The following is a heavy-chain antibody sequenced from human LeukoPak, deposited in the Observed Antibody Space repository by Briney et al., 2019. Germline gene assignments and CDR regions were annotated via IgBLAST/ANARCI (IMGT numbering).Heavy chain of an antibody. CDR3: ATDSLCSSTSCYFDWYFDL. D-gene: IGHD2-2*01. Sequence: GASVKVSCKASGYTFTDYYMHWVQQAPGKGLEWMGRVDPEDGETIYAEKFQGRVTITADTSTDTAYMELSNLRSEDTAVYYCATDSLCSSTSCYFDWYFDLWGRGTLVTVSS. CDR2: VDPEDGET. CDR1: GYTFTDYY. V-gene: IGHV1-69-2*01. J-gene: IGHJ2*01.